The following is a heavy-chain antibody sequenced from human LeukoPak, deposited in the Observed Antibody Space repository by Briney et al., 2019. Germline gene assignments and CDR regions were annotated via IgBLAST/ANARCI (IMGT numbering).Heavy chain of an antibody. V-gene: IGHV1-46*01. CDR3: AGTYGDPGHYWYFDL. CDR2: INPSGGST. Sequence: ASVKVSCKASGYTFTSYYMHWVRQAPGQGLEWMGIINPSGGSTSYAQKFQGRVTMTRDTSTSTVYMELSSLRSEDTAVYYCAGTYGDPGHYWYFDLWGRGTLVTVSS. CDR1: GYTFTSYY. D-gene: IGHD4-17*01. J-gene: IGHJ2*01.